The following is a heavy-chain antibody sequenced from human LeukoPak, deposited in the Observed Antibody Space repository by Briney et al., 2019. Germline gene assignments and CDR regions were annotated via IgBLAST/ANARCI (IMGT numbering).Heavy chain of an antibody. CDR2: IYYSGST. Sequence: SQTLSLTCTVSGGSISSGDYYWGWIRQPPGKGLEWIGSIYYSGSTYYNPSLKSRVTISVDTSKNQFSLKLSSVTAADTAVYYCARRGAGDKKEYYFDYWGQGTLVTVSS. V-gene: IGHV4-39*01. J-gene: IGHJ4*02. CDR1: GGSISSGDYY. CDR3: ARRGAGDKKEYYFDY. D-gene: IGHD2-21*01.